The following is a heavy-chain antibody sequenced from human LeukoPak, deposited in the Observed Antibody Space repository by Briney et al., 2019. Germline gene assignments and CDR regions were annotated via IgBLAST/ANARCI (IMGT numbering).Heavy chain of an antibody. V-gene: IGHV3-48*01. D-gene: IGHD4-17*01. CDR3: AREGMTTVTN. CDR1: GFTFSSYS. CDR2: ISGSSSAI. Sequence: GGSLRLSCAASGFTFSSYSMNWVRQAPGKGLEWVSYISGSSSAIYYADSVKGRFTISRDNSKNTLYLQMNSLRAEDTAVYYCAREGMTTVTNWGQGTLVTVSS. J-gene: IGHJ4*02.